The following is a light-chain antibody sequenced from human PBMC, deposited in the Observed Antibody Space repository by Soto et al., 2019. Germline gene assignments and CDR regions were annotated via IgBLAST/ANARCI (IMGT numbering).Light chain of an antibody. CDR3: QSYDSSLSGYV. Sequence: QSVLTQPPSVSGAPGQKVTISCTGSSSNIGAGYDVNWYQQLPGTAPKFLIYGNSNRPSGVPDRFSGSKSGTSASLAITGLQAEDEADYYCQSYDSSLSGYVFGTGTKSPS. J-gene: IGLJ1*01. CDR1: SSNIGAGYD. CDR2: GNS. V-gene: IGLV1-40*01.